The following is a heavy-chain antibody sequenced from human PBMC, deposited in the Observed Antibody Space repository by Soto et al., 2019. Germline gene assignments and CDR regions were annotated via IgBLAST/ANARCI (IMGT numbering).Heavy chain of an antibody. D-gene: IGHD3-16*01. CDR2: ISSGGNT. CDR3: AKDSYGVDY. J-gene: IGHJ4*02. Sequence: LRHWCAASGGTSSSYAMSWVRQAPGKGLEWVSAISSGGNTYYADSVKGRFTISRDNSKNTLYLQMNSLRAEDTAVYYCAKDSYGVDYWGQGTLVTVSS. CDR1: GGTSSSYA. V-gene: IGHV3-23*01.